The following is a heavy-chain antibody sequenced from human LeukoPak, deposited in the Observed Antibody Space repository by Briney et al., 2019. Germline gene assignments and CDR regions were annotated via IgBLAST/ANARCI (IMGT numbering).Heavy chain of an antibody. D-gene: IGHD2-21*02. J-gene: IGHJ5*02. CDR2: IYYSGST. CDR3: ARDRGTHIVVVTAILWSAAGWFDP. CDR1: GGSISSSSYY. V-gene: IGHV4-39*07. Sequence: PSETLSLTCTVSGGSISSSSYYWGWIRQPPGKGLEWIGSIYYSGSTYYNPSLKSRVTISVDTSKNQFSLKLSSVAAADTAVYYCARDRGTHIVVVTAILWSAAGWFDPWGQGTLVTVSS.